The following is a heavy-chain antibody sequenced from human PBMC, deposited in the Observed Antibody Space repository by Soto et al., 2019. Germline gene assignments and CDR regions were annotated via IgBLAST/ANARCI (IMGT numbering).Heavy chain of an antibody. CDR3: ARRAYYYRSGSYNWLDP. D-gene: IGHD3-10*01. Sequence: SETLSLTCTVSGGSISSGGYYWSWIRQHPGKGLEWIGYIYYSGSTYYNPSLKSRVTISVDTSKNQFSLKLSSVTAADTAVYYCARRAYYYRSGSYNWLDPWGQGTLVTVYS. CDR1: GGSISSGGYY. V-gene: IGHV4-31*03. CDR2: IYYSGST. J-gene: IGHJ5*02.